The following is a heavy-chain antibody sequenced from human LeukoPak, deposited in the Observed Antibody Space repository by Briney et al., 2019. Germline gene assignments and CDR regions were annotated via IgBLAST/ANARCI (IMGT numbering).Heavy chain of an antibody. CDR1: GYTFTSYG. CDR2: ISAYNGNT. V-gene: IGHV1-18*01. D-gene: IGHD3-16*02. Sequence: ASVKVSCKASGYTFTSYGISWVRQAPGQGLEWMGWISAYNGNTNYAQKLQGRVTMTTDTSTSTAYMELRSLRSDDTAVYHCARVDIYVWGSYRYNGVGYWGQGTLVTVSS. CDR3: ARVDIYVWGSYRYNGVGY. J-gene: IGHJ4*02.